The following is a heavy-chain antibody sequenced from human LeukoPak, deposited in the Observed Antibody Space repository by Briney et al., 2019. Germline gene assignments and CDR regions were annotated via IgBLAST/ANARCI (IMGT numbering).Heavy chain of an antibody. CDR2: ISVSGADT. Sequence: PGGSLRLSCAASGFTFTNCVMTWVRQAPGKGLEWLSGISVSGADTYYADSVKGRFTISRDNSKNTVSLRLNSLRAEDSAIYYCASRKEYSTSSVFYWGQGTLVTVSS. J-gene: IGHJ4*02. D-gene: IGHD6-6*01. V-gene: IGHV3-23*01. CDR1: GFTFTNCV. CDR3: ASRKEYSTSSVFY.